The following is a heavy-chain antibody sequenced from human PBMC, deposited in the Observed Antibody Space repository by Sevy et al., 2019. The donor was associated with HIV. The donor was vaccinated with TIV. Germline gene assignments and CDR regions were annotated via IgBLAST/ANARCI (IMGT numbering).Heavy chain of an antibody. V-gene: IGHV3-7*03. CDR3: ARDCSSSTCLWGLDV. D-gene: IGHD2-2*01. Sequence: GGSLRLSCAGSGFGFSDHHMTWVRQAPGKGLEWVATIKKDGSEKYHVDSVRGRFTISRDNAKNSLYLQMNNLRVEDTATYYCARDCSSSTCLWGLDVWGQGTTVTVSS. J-gene: IGHJ6*01. CDR1: GFGFSDHH. CDR2: IKKDGSEK.